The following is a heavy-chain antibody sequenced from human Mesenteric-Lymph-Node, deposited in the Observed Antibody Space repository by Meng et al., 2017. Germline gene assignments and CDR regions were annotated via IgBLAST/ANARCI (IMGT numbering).Heavy chain of an antibody. CDR1: GFSFSSYW. D-gene: IGHD3-16*01. Sequence: GESLKISCAASGFSFSSYWMNWVRQAPGKGLECVAYISTGGSTIYYADSVKGRFTISRDNSQNTLYLQMNSLRADDTAVYYCATDSGGSPFDYWGQGTLVTVSS. CDR2: ISTGGSTI. V-gene: IGHV3-48*01. J-gene: IGHJ4*02. CDR3: ATDSGGSPFDY.